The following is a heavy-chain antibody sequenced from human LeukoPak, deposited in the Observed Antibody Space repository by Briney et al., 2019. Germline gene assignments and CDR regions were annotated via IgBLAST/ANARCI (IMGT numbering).Heavy chain of an antibody. CDR1: GFTLSSYT. J-gene: IGHJ4*02. Sequence: GSLRLSCIVSGFTLSSYTMTWVRQAPGKGLEWVSSISSSSSYIYYADSVKGRFTISRDNAKNSLYLQMNSLRAEDTAVYYCARTSPGYCSGGSCYGGYWGQGTLVTVSS. V-gene: IGHV3-21*01. D-gene: IGHD2-15*01. CDR3: ARTSPGYCSGGSCYGGY. CDR2: ISSSSSYI.